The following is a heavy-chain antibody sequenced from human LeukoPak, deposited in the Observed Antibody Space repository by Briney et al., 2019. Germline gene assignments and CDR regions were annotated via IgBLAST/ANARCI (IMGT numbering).Heavy chain of an antibody. D-gene: IGHD3-9*01. CDR1: GYTFTGYY. Sequence: ASVKVSCKASGYTFTGYYMHWVRQAPGQGLEWMGWINPNSGGTNYAQKFQGRVTMTRDTSISTAYMELSRLRSDDTAVYHCARDYPYDILTGPSPRNWFDPWGQGTLVTVSS. CDR3: ARDYPYDILTGPSPRNWFDP. V-gene: IGHV1-2*02. CDR2: INPNSGGT. J-gene: IGHJ5*02.